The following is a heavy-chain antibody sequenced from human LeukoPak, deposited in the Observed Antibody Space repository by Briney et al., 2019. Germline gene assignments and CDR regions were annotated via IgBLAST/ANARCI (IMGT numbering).Heavy chain of an antibody. D-gene: IGHD3-9*01. CDR3: ASHLEDYDILTGYYHDAFDI. Sequence: SETLSLTCTVSGGSISSYYRSWIRQPPGKGLEWIGYIYYSGSTNYNPSLKSRVTISVDTSKNQFSLKLSSVTAADTAVYYCASHLEDYDILTGYYHDAFDIWGQGTMVTVSS. CDR2: IYYSGST. V-gene: IGHV4-59*01. CDR1: GGSISSYY. J-gene: IGHJ3*02.